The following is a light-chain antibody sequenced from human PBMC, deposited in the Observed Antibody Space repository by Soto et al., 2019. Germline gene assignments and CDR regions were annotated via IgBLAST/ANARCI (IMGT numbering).Light chain of an antibody. J-gene: IGLJ3*02. CDR2: KAT. CDR3: TSYTTSTTLV. CDR1: SSDIGAYNY. V-gene: IGLV2-14*01. Sequence: QSVLTQPASVSGSPGQSITISCTGTSSDIGAYNYVSWYQQYPGKAPELIIHKATNRPSGVSNRFSGSKSGNTASLTISGLQADDEADYYCTSYTTSTTLVFGGGTKLTVL.